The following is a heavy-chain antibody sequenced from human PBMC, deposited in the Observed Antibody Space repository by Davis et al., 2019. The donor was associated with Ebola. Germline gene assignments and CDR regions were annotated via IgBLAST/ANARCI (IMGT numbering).Heavy chain of an antibody. CDR2: MFYSQGS. Sequence: GSLRLSCSPSGGSISGYYLTWIRQPPGKGLEWVGYMFYSQGSNYNPSLKSRVTISADTSKNEVSLKLTSVTAADTATYYCVGGYNFDFWGQGALVIVSS. CDR3: VGGYNFDF. V-gene: IGHV4-59*01. CDR1: GGSISGYY. D-gene: IGHD5-18*01. J-gene: IGHJ4*02.